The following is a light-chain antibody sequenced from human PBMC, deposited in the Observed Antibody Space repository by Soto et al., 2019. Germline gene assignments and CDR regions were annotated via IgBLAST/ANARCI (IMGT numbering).Light chain of an antibody. CDR1: QSVNRN. Sequence: DIPMTQSPSSLSASVGDRVTITCRASQSVNRNLHWYQQRPGKAPKLLISGASSLQSGVPSRFSASGSGIDFTLTISSLQPEDVATYYCQQSLITQYSFGHGTKQEVK. J-gene: IGKJ2*03. CDR2: GAS. CDR3: QQSLITQYS. V-gene: IGKV1-39*01.